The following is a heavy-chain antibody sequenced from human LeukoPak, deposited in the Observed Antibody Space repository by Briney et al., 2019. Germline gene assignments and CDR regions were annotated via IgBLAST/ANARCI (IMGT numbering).Heavy chain of an antibody. J-gene: IGHJ4*02. V-gene: IGHV1-2*06. CDR3: ARIDSSCYYFDY. D-gene: IGHD3-22*01. CDR1: GYTFTGYY. Sequence: ASVKVSCKASGYTFTGYYMHWVRQAPGQGLEWMGRINPNSGGTNYAQKFQGVVTMTRDTSISTAYMELSRLRSDDTAVYYCARIDSSCYYFDYWGQGTLVTVSS. CDR2: INPNSGGT.